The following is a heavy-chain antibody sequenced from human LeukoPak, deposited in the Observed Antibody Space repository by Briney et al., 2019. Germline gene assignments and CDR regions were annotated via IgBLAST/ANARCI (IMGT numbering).Heavy chain of an antibody. J-gene: IGHJ4*02. V-gene: IGHV1-69-2*01. CDR3: VTEGYCTSGSCYVH. CDR1: GYTFTDYY. D-gene: IGHD2-2*01. CDR2: VDPADGET. Sequence: ASVKVSCKASGYTFTDYYMHWVRQAPGKGLEWMGRVDPADGETAYAERFQGRVTKTADPSRATAYMELASLRSEDTAMYYCVTEGYCTSGSCYVHWGQGTLVTVSS.